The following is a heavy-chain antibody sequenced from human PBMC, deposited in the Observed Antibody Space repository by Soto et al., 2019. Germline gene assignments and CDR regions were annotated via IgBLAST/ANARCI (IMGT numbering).Heavy chain of an antibody. J-gene: IGHJ4*02. CDR2: MYHGGRT. Sequence: QVHLRESGPGLVKSSETLSLTCTVSGDSVTNYFGSWMRKPPGKGLEWFGLMYHGGRTNYSPSLKSRVTMSLDSSKNQFSLNLSSVTAADTAVYFCARDPGYCTNGVCPIFDFWGQGVLVAVSS. V-gene: IGHV4-59*02. CDR3: ARDPGYCTNGVCPIFDF. D-gene: IGHD2-8*01. CDR1: GDSVTNYF.